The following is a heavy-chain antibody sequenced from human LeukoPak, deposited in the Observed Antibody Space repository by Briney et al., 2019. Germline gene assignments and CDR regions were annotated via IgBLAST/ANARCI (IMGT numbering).Heavy chain of an antibody. CDR2: IYYSGST. Sequence: SETLSLTCTVSGGSISSYYWSWIRQPPGKGLEWIGHIYYSGSTNYSPSLKSRVTISVDTSKNQFSLKLSSVTAADTAVYYCARLSSLANIAARGRTWLDPWGQGSLVTVSS. J-gene: IGHJ5*02. CDR3: ARLSSLANIAARGRTWLDP. D-gene: IGHD6-6*01. V-gene: IGHV4-59*01. CDR1: GGSISSYY.